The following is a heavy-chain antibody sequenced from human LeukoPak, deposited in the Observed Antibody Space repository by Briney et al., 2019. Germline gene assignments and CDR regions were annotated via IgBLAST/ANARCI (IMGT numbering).Heavy chain of an antibody. J-gene: IGHJ3*02. V-gene: IGHV4-59*11. CDR3: ARDLVTVTKGFDI. CDR2: ISHIGRT. Sequence: SSETLSLTCAVSGDSFSSHYWTWVRQSPGTGLEWLGYISHIGRTNYNPSLKSRVTISLDTSKNQFSLKLRSVTAADTAVYYCARDLVTVTKGFDIWGQGTMVSVSS. D-gene: IGHD4-17*01. CDR1: GDSFSSHY.